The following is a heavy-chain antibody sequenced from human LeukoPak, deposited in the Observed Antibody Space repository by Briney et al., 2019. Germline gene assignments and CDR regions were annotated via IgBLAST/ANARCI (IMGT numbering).Heavy chain of an antibody. Sequence: SETLSLTCTVSGGSISSYYWSWIRRPPGKGLEWIGYTYYSGSTNYNPSLKSRVTISVDTSKNQFSLKLSSVTAADTAVYYCARHGYSSSDWFDPWGQGTLVTVSS. CDR2: TYYSGST. V-gene: IGHV4-59*08. CDR3: ARHGYSSSDWFDP. CDR1: GGSISSYY. J-gene: IGHJ5*02. D-gene: IGHD6-13*01.